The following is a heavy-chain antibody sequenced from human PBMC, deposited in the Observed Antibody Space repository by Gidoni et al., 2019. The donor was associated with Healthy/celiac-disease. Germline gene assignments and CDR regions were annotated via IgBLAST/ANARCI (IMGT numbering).Heavy chain of an antibody. J-gene: IGHJ4*02. Sequence: QLQLQESGPGLVKPSETLSLTCTVSGGSISSSSYYWGWIRQPPGKGLEWIGSIYYSGSTYYNPSLKSRVTISVDTSKNQFSLKLSSVTAADTAVYYCAREYTSMVRGDLPTDYWGQGTLVTVSS. CDR2: IYYSGST. CDR1: GGSISSSSYY. D-gene: IGHD3-10*01. CDR3: AREYTSMVRGDLPTDY. V-gene: IGHV4-39*07.